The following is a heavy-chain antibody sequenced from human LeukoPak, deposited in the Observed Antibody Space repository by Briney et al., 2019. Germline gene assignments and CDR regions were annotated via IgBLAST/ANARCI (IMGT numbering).Heavy chain of an antibody. Sequence: ASVKVSCKASGYTFTANYMHWVRQAPGQGLEWMGWINPRSGGTNYGEKFRGRATMTRDTSITTAYMELSSPRFDDTAVYYCARGSGTSWFDYWGQGTLVTVSS. V-gene: IGHV1-2*02. J-gene: IGHJ4*02. D-gene: IGHD2-2*01. CDR2: INPRSGGT. CDR3: ARGSGTSWFDY. CDR1: GYTFTANY.